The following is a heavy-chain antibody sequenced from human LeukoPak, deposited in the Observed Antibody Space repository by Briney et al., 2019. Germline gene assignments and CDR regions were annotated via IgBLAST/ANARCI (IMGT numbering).Heavy chain of an antibody. V-gene: IGHV4-34*01. CDR1: GGSFSGYY. Sequence: SETLSLTCDVYGGSFSGYYWTWIRQSPGKGLEWIGEVDQSGDTNDNPSVKSRVTISVDTSKNQFSLNLNSVTAADTAVYYCATSSQRGDCSSSSCYVFVHWGQGTLVTVSS. CDR2: VDQSGDT. CDR3: ATSSQRGDCSSSSCYVFVH. D-gene: IGHD2-2*01. J-gene: IGHJ4*02.